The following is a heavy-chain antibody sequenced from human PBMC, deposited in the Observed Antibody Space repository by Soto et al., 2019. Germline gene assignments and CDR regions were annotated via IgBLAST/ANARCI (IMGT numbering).Heavy chain of an antibody. D-gene: IGHD3-10*01. CDR3: ARAPLYYYGSGSGYYYYYGMDV. CDR2: ISSSSSYI. CDR1: GFTFSSYS. V-gene: IGHV3-21*01. J-gene: IGHJ6*02. Sequence: GGSLRLSCAASGFTFSSYSMNWVRQAPGKGLEWVSSISSSSSYIYYADSVKGRFTISRDNAKNSLYLQMNGLRAEDTAVYYCARAPLYYYGSGSGYYYYYGMDVWGQGTTVTVSS.